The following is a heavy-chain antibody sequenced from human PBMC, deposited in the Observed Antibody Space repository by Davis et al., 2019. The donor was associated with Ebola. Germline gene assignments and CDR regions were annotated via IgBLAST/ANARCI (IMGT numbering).Heavy chain of an antibody. CDR3: ARDRGGTNWNYSDY. CDR2: IYSGGST. J-gene: IGHJ4*02. Sequence: PGGSLRLSCAASGFTVSSNYMSWVRQAPGKGLEWVSVIYSGGSTYYADSVKGRFTISRDNSKNTLYLQMNSLRAEDTAVYYCARDRGGTNWNYSDYWGQGTLVTVSS. V-gene: IGHV3-53*01. CDR1: GFTVSSNY. D-gene: IGHD1-20*01.